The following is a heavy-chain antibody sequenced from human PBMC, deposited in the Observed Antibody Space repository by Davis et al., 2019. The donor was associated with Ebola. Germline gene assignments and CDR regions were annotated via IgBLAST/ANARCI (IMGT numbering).Heavy chain of an antibody. CDR2: MSASGGVT. D-gene: IGHD6-19*01. CDR1: GFTFSSFG. V-gene: IGHV3-23*01. J-gene: IGHJ6*02. Sequence: GESLKLSCAASGFTFSSFGMSWVRQAPGKGLEWISAMSASGGVTHYADSVKGRFAISRDNSKNTLYLQMNSLRAEDTAVYYCAKSSVAGTSGMDVWGQGTTVTVSS. CDR3: AKSSVAGTSGMDV.